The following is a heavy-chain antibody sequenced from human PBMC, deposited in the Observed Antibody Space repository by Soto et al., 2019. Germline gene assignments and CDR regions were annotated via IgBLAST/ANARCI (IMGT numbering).Heavy chain of an antibody. CDR3: ARDRSQQLGTYYYYYYVMDV. J-gene: IGHJ6*02. CDR1: GDSVSSNSAA. D-gene: IGHD6-13*01. Sequence: SQTLSLTCAISGDSVSSNSAAWNWIRQSPSRGLEWLGRTYYRSKWYNDYAVSVKSRITINPDTSKNQFSLQLNSVTPEDTAVYYCARDRSQQLGTYYYYYYVMDVWGQGTTVTGS. CDR2: TYYRSKWYN. V-gene: IGHV6-1*01.